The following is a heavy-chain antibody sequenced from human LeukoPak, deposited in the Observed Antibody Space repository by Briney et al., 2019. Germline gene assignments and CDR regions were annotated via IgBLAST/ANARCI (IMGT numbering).Heavy chain of an antibody. Sequence: ASVKVSCKVSGYTLTDLSIHWLRQAPGKGREWMGGFDPEDGETIYAQKFQGRVTMTEDTSTDTAYMELSSLRSEDTAVYYCATQDYDSSGYYVSWGQGTLVTVSS. CDR1: GYTLTDLS. V-gene: IGHV1-24*01. CDR2: FDPEDGET. D-gene: IGHD3-22*01. CDR3: ATQDYDSSGYYVS. J-gene: IGHJ5*02.